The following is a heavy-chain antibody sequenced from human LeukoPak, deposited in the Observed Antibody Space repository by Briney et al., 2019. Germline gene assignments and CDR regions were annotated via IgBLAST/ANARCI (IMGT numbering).Heavy chain of an antibody. V-gene: IGHV3-30*02. D-gene: IGHD3-9*01. CDR2: IRYDGSNK. CDR1: GFTFSSYG. J-gene: IGHJ5*02. Sequence: PGGSLRLSCAASGFTFSSYGMHWVRQAPGKGLEWVAFIRYDGSNKYYADSVKGRFTISGDNSKNTLYLQMNSLRAEDTAVYYCAKSSRAGYYDILSYPFDPWGQGTLVTVSS. CDR3: AKSSRAGYYDILSYPFDP.